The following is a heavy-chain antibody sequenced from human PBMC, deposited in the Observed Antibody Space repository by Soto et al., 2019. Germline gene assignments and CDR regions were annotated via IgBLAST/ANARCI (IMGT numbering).Heavy chain of an antibody. D-gene: IGHD4-17*01. CDR1: GYTFTNFG. Sequence: ASVKVSCKASGYTFTNFGISWVRQAPGQGLEWMGWISAYNGNTNYAQNFQGRVTMTTDTSTSTAYMELRSLRSDDTAVYYCARALYGANVDYWGQGTLVTVSS. CDR3: ARALYGANVDY. V-gene: IGHV1-18*01. CDR2: ISAYNGNT. J-gene: IGHJ4*02.